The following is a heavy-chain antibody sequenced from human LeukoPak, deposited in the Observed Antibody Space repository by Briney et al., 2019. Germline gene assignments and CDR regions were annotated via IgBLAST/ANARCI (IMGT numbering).Heavy chain of an antibody. D-gene: IGHD1-26*01. CDR3: AKSEGATVRGVVGFDY. J-gene: IGHJ4*02. V-gene: IGHV3-9*03. CDR2: ISWNSGSI. CDR1: GFTFDDYA. Sequence: QSGGSLRLSCAASGFTFDDYAMHWVRQAPGKGLEWVSGISWNSGSIAYADSVKGRFTISRDNAKNSLYLQMNSLRAEDIALYYCAKSEGATVRGVVGFDYWGQGTLVTVSS.